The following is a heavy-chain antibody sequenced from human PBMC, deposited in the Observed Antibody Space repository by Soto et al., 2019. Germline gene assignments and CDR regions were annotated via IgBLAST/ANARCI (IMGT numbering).Heavy chain of an antibody. Sequence: SETLSLTCTVSGGSISSYYWSWIRQPAGKGLEWIGRIYTSGSTNYNPSLKSRVTMSVGTSKNQFSLKLSSVTAADTAVYYCARDLAYCGGDCYGPFDYWGQGTLVTVSS. CDR3: ARDLAYCGGDCYGPFDY. J-gene: IGHJ4*02. D-gene: IGHD2-21*02. CDR1: GGSISSYY. CDR2: IYTSGST. V-gene: IGHV4-4*07.